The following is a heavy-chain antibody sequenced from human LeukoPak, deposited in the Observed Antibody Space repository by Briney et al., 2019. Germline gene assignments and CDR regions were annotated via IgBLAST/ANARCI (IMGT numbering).Heavy chain of an antibody. J-gene: IGHJ5*02. D-gene: IGHD3-3*01. V-gene: IGHV4-59*01. CDR2: IYYSGGT. CDR1: GGSISSYY. CDR3: ARLEKYYDFGSGYYTRTGRFDP. Sequence: SETLSLTCTVSGGSISSYYWSWIRQPPGKGLEWVGDIYYSGGTNYNPYPKSRVSTSVEETKHQLSLQLSSVTAADTAVYYCARLEKYYDFGSGYYTRTGRFDPWGQGTLVTVSS.